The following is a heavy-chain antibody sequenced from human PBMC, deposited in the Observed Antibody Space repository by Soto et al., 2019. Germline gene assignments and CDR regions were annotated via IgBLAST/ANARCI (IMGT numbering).Heavy chain of an antibody. CDR1: GYSFTSYW. CDR2: IDPSDSYT. Sequence: GESLKISCKGSGYSFTSYWMSWVRQMPGKGLEWMGRIDPSDSYTNYSPSFQGRVTISADKSISTAYLQWSSLKASDTAMYYCASTVPAAINYYYYGMDVWGQGTTVTVYS. V-gene: IGHV5-10-1*01. D-gene: IGHD2-2*01. CDR3: ASTVPAAINYYYYGMDV. J-gene: IGHJ6*02.